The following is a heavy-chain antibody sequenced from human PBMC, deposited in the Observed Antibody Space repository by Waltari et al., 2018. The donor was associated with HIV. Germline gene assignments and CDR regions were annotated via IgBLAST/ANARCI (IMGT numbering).Heavy chain of an antibody. CDR3: ARDSKGDFWSGPISKDY. V-gene: IGHV1-18*01. D-gene: IGHD3-3*01. CDR1: GYTFTSYG. J-gene: IGHJ4*02. Sequence: QVQLVQSGAEVKKPGASVKVSCKASGYTFTSYGIRWVRQAPGQVLEWMGWISAYNGNTNYAQKLQGRVTMTTDTSTSTAYMELRSLRSDDTAVYYCARDSKGDFWSGPISKDYWGQGTLVTVSS. CDR2: ISAYNGNT.